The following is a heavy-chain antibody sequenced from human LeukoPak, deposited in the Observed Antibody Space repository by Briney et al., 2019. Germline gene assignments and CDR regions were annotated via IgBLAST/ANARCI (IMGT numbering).Heavy chain of an antibody. CDR3: ARFSWGCSTASCYLTN. CDR2: IYYTGPT. D-gene: IGHD2-2*01. Sequence: SETLSLTCTVGGGSLSGHYWGWIRQPPGRGLELVGHIYYTGPTFYNPSLNSRVTITLDTSRNQFSLRLTSVIAADTAVYYCARFSWGCSTASCYLTNWGQGALVTVSS. CDR1: GGSLSGHY. V-gene: IGHV4-59*11. J-gene: IGHJ4*02.